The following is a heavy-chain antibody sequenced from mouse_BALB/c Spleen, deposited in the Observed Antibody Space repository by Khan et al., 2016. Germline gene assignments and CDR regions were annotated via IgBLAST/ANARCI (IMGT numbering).Heavy chain of an antibody. J-gene: IGHJ4*01. D-gene: IGHD2-13*01. V-gene: IGHV1-9*01. Sequence: QVQLQQSGAELMKPGASVKISCKATGYTFSSYWIEWVKQRPGHGLEWIGEILPGSGSTNYNETFKGKATFTADTSSNTAYLQLGSLTSEDSADYYSAGADGDNWAMDYWGEGTPVTLSS. CDR3: AGADGDNWAMDY. CDR1: GYTFSSYW. CDR2: ILPGSGST.